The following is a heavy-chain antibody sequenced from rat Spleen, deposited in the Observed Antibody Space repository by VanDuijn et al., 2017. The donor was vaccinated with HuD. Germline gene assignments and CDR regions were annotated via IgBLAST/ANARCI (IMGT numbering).Heavy chain of an antibody. V-gene: IGHV2-1*01. J-gene: IGHJ2*01. CDR3: VRHEPQDYFAY. CDR1: GFSLTSNA. CDR2: IWTGGGT. Sequence: QVQLKESGPGLVQPSQTLSLTCTVSGFSLTSNAVSWVRQPPGKGLEWMGVIWTGGGTAYNSLLRSRLSISRDLSKSQVFLRMNSLQPEDTGTYYCVRHEPQDYFAYWGQGLLVTVSS.